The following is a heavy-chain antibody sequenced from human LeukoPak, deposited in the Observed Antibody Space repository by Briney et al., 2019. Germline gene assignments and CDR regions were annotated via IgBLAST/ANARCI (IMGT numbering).Heavy chain of an antibody. CDR2: IIPIFGTA. J-gene: IGHJ4*02. D-gene: IGHD3-22*01. Sequence: SVKVSCKASGGTFSSYAISWVRQAPGQGLEWMGGIIPIFGTANYAQKFQGRVTITADESTSTAYMELSSLRSEDTAVYYCARVFVYYYDSSGYYYPFDYWGQGTLVTVSS. CDR3: ARVFVYYYDSSGYYYPFDY. CDR1: GGTFSSYA. V-gene: IGHV1-69*13.